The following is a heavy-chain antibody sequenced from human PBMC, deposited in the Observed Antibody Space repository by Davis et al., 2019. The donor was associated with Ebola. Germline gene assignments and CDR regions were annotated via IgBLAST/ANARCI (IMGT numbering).Heavy chain of an antibody. CDR1: GYSFTSYW. CDR3: ARHDDPPDIVVVPAAGNFDY. J-gene: IGHJ4*01. CDR2: IYPGDSDT. Sequence: GESLKISCKGSGYSFTSYWIGWVRQMPGKGLEWMGIIYPGDSDTRYSPSFQGQVTISADKSISTAYLQWSSLKASDTAMYYCARHDDPPDIVVVPAAGNFDYWGHGTLVTVSS. D-gene: IGHD2-2*01. V-gene: IGHV5-51*01.